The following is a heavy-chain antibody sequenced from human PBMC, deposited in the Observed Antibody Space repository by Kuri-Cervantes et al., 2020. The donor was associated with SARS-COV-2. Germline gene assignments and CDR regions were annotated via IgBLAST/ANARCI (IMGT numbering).Heavy chain of an antibody. J-gene: IGHJ5*02. V-gene: IGHV3-21*01. CDR3: ARAYYYDSSGYYSNWFDP. CDR2: ISSNSSYI. CDR1: GFTFSSYS. D-gene: IGHD3-22*01. Sequence: ESLKISCAASGFTFSSYSMNWVRQAPGKGPEWVSSISSNSSYIYYADSVKGRFTISRDNAKNSLYLQMNSLRAEDTAVYYCARAYYYDSSGYYSNWFDPWGQGTLVTVSS.